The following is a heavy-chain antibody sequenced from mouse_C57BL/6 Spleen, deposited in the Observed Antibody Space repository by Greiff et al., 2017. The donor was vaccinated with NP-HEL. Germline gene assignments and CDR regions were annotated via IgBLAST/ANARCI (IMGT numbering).Heavy chain of an antibody. CDR2: IYPRDGST. CDR3: ARSRYGSSLWYFDV. D-gene: IGHD1-1*01. Sequence: VKLVESGPELVKPGASVKLSCKASGYTFTSYDINWVKQRPGQGLEWIGGIYPRDGSTKYNEKFKGKATLTVDTSSSTAYMELHSLTSEDSAVYFCARSRYGSSLWYFDVWGTGTTVTVSS. CDR1: GYTFTSYD. J-gene: IGHJ1*03. V-gene: IGHV1-85*01.